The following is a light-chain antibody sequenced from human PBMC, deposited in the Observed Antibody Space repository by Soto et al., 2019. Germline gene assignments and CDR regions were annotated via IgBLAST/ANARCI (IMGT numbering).Light chain of an antibody. V-gene: IGKV1-8*01. CDR2: AAS. Sequence: AIRMTQSPSSFSASTGDRFTITCRASQGISSYLAWYQQKQGKXPKXXIYAASTLQSGVPSRFSGSGSGTDLTITISCLQSEDFATYYCQQYYSYPPTFGQGTKVDIK. CDR3: QQYYSYPPT. J-gene: IGKJ1*01. CDR1: QGISSY.